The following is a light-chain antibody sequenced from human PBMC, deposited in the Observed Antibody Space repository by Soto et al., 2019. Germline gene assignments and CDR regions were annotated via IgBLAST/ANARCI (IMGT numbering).Light chain of an antibody. CDR1: QSVNIY. CDR3: QQSNTWPPST. J-gene: IGKJ1*01. V-gene: IGKV3D-15*01. Sequence: EIVRTQSPATLSVSPGERATLSCRAIQSVNIYLAWYQQKPVQAPTLLIFGASYRATGIPARFSGSGSGTEFNLQTSSLQYEDFAVSYCQQSNTWPPSTVGPGTQVEIK. CDR2: GAS.